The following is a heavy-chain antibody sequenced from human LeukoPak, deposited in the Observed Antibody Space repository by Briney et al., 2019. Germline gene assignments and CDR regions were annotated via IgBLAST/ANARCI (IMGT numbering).Heavy chain of an antibody. CDR1: GYTLTELS. V-gene: IGHV1-24*01. D-gene: IGHD5-18*01. CDR2: FDPEDGEI. J-gene: IGHJ4*02. Sequence: ASVKVSCKVSGYTLTELSMHWVRQAPGKGLEWMGGFDPEDGEIIYAQEFQGRVTMTEDTSTDTAYMELSSLRSEDTAVYYCATGRGIQLWYGAPPLNYWGQGTLVTVSS. CDR3: ATGRGIQLWYGAPPLNY.